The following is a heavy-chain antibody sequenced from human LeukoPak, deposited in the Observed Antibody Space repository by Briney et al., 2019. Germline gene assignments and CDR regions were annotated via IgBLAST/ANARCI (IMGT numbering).Heavy chain of an antibody. CDR3: TRDEGATVATYRFDF. J-gene: IGHJ4*02. CDR2: IKYDGSYT. D-gene: IGHD4-23*01. Sequence: PGGSLRLSCEASGFDISNYYMSWVRQAPGKALEWLANIKYDGSYTYYVDSLNGRFTISRDNAKNSLYLQMSSLRADDTAVYYCTRDEGATVATYRFDFWGQGTLVTVSS. V-gene: IGHV3-7*01. CDR1: GFDISNYY.